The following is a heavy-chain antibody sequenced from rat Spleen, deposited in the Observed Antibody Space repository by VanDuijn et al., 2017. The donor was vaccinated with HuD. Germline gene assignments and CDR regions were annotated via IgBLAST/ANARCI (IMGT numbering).Heavy chain of an antibody. CDR1: GFTFNNYW. J-gene: IGHJ4*01. D-gene: IGHD1-6*01. Sequence: EVQLMETGGGLVQPGGSLKLSCVASGFTFNNYWMSWARQAPGKGLEWVASITNSGRPTYYPDSVKGRFTISRDNAQNTLYLQMNSLRSEDTATYYCTRMYTTDFYYYVMDAWGQGASVTVSS. V-gene: IGHV5-31*01. CDR2: ITNSGRPT. CDR3: TRMYTTDFYYYVMDA.